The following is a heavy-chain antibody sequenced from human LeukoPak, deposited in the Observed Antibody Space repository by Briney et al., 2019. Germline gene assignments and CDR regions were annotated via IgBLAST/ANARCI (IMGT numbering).Heavy chain of an antibody. CDR3: AEDPNPYYYYYYMDV. J-gene: IGHJ6*03. Sequence: GESLKISCAASGFTFSSYAMSWVRQAPGKGLEWVSAISGSGGSTYYADSVKGRFTISRDNSKNTLYLQMNSLRAEDTAVYYCAEDPNPYYYYYYMDVWGKGTTVTVSS. D-gene: IGHD1-14*01. CDR1: GFTFSSYA. CDR2: ISGSGGST. V-gene: IGHV3-23*01.